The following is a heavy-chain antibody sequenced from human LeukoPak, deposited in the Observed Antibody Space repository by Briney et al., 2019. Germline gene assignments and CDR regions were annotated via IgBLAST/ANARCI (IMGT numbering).Heavy chain of an antibody. CDR2: INSDGSST. V-gene: IGHV3-74*01. CDR1: GFTFSSYW. Sequence: PGGSLRLSCAASGFTFSSYWMHWVRQAPGKGLVWVSRINSDGSSTNYADSVKGRFTISRDNAKNTLYLQMNSLRAEDTAVYYCAKENIAVAGDFDYWGQGTLVTVSS. D-gene: IGHD6-19*01. CDR3: AKENIAVAGDFDY. J-gene: IGHJ4*02.